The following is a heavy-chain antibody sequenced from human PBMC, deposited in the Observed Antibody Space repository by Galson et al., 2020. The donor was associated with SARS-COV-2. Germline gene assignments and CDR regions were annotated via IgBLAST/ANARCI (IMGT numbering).Heavy chain of an antibody. J-gene: IGHJ4*02. V-gene: IGHV3-30-3*01. D-gene: IGHD3-22*01. CDR3: ARWGYDYYDSSGYYLDY. Sequence: TGGSLRLSCAASGFTFSSYAMHWVRQAPGKGLEWVAVISYDGSNKYYADSVKGRFTISRDNSKNTLYLQMNSLRAEDTAVYYCARWGYDYYDSSGYYLDYWGQGTLVTVSS. CDR2: ISYDGSNK. CDR1: GFTFSSYA.